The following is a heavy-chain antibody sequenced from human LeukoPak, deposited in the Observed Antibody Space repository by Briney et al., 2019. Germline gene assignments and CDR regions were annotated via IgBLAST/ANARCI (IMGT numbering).Heavy chain of an antibody. CDR2: ISNSGGST. J-gene: IGHJ4*02. D-gene: IGHD6-13*01. V-gene: IGHV3-64*01. CDR1: GFIFSRYG. CDR3: AKNIAAPTTPFDY. Sequence: QPGGSLRLSCVASGFIFSRYGLHWVRQAPGKGLEYVSAISNSGGSTYYANSVKGRFTISRDNSKNTLYLQMNYLRAEDTALYYCAKNIAAPTTPFDYWGQGTLVTVSS.